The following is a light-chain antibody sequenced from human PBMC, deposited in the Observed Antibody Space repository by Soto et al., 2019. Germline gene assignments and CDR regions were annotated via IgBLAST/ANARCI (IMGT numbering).Light chain of an antibody. V-gene: IGKV3D-20*01. Sequence: EIVLTQSPATLSLSPGERATLSCGARQTITSGYLAWYQLRPGLAPRLLFYDASNRATGIPDRFSGSGSGTDFTLTISGLEPEDFAVYFCQQYASSPLTFGGGTKVEIK. CDR1: QTITSGY. CDR3: QQYASSPLT. CDR2: DAS. J-gene: IGKJ4*01.